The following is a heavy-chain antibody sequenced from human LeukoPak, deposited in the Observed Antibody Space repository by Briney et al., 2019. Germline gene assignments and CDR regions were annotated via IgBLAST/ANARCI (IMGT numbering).Heavy chain of an antibody. J-gene: IGHJ6*03. Sequence: PGGSLRLSCAASAFTFSNYAMSWVRQAPGKGLEWVSLISRSGDNTYYADSVQGRFTISRDNSKNTLYLQMNSLRAEDTAVYYCAKGAEEGVVITSVYYYYMDVWGKGTTVTISS. CDR1: AFTFSNYA. D-gene: IGHD3-22*01. CDR3: AKGAEEGVVITSVYYYYMDV. CDR2: ISRSGDNT. V-gene: IGHV3-23*01.